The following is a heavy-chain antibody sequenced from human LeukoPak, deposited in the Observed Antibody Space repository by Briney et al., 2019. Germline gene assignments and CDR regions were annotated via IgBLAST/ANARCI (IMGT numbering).Heavy chain of an antibody. Sequence: SGTLSLTCAVSGGSLSTTSWWVWLRQPPGKGLEWIGEVYHSGGGNRNYNPSLKSRATISVDTSRNQFSLNLRSVTAADTAVYFCARDNPRTTGYSSGSSFDFWGQGILVSVSS. CDR1: GGSLSTTSW. J-gene: IGHJ4*02. V-gene: IGHV4-4*02. CDR3: ARDNPRTTGYSSGSSFDF. D-gene: IGHD6-19*01. CDR2: VYHSGGGNR.